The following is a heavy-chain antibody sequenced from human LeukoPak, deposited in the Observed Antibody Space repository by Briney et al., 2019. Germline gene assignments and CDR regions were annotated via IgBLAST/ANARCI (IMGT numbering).Heavy chain of an antibody. D-gene: IGHD5-18*01. CDR2: ISSSSSYI. Sequence: GGSLRLSCAASGFTFDDYAMHWVRQAPGKGLEWVSSISSSSSYIYYADSVKGRFTISRDNAKNSLYLQMNSLRAEDTAVYYCARVDLGLNTPGNGYSYGYDYWGQGTLVTVSS. J-gene: IGHJ4*02. CDR3: ARVDLGLNTPGNGYSYGYDY. V-gene: IGHV3-21*01. CDR1: GFTFDDYA.